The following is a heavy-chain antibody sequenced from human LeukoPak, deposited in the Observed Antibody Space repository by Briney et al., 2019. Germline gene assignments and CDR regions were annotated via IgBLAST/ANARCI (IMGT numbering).Heavy chain of an antibody. CDR2: ISSNGGST. Sequence: GGSLRLSCSASGFTFSSYAMHWVRQAPGKGLEYVSAISSNGGSTYYADSVKGRFTISRDNSKNTLYLQMNSPRAEDTAVYYCASLTGVRGAYYFDYWGQGTLVTVSS. D-gene: IGHD3-16*01. CDR1: GFTFSSYA. CDR3: ASLTGVRGAYYFDY. V-gene: IGHV3-64*04. J-gene: IGHJ4*02.